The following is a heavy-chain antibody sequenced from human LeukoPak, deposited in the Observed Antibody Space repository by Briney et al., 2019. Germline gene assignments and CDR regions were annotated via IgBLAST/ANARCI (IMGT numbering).Heavy chain of an antibody. D-gene: IGHD5-18*01. CDR2: IIPILGIA. CDR1: GGTFSSYA. V-gene: IGHV1-69*04. J-gene: IGHJ4*02. Sequence: SVKVSCKASGGTFSSYAISWVRQAPRQGLEWIGRIIPILGIANYAQKFQGRVTITADKSTSTAYMELSSLRSEDTAVYYCASLVDTAMQFFDYWGQGTLVTVSS. CDR3: ASLVDTAMQFFDY.